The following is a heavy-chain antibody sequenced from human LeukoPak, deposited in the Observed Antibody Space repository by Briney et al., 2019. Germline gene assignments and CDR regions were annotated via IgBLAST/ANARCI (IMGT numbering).Heavy chain of an antibody. Sequence: GGSLRLSCAASGFTFNTYNMNWVSQAPGKGLEWVSYISSTSSTIYYADSVKGRFTISRDNAKNSLYLQMNSLRAEDTAVYYCARVGSGSYWGYFDYWGQGTLVTVSS. J-gene: IGHJ4*02. V-gene: IGHV3-48*01. CDR1: GFTFNTYN. CDR2: ISSTSSTI. D-gene: IGHD1-26*01. CDR3: ARVGSGSYWGYFDY.